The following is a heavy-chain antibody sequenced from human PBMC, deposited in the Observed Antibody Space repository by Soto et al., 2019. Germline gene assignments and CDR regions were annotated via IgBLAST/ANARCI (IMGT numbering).Heavy chain of an antibody. CDR2: ISGSGGST. CDR3: AKDPGGSVAGLYFDY. J-gene: IGHJ4*02. V-gene: IGHV3-23*01. Sequence: EVQLLESGGGLVQPGGSLRLSCAASGFTFSSYAMSWVRQAPGKGLGWVSAISGSGGSTYYADSVKGRFTISRDNSKNTLYLQMNSLRAEDTAVYYCAKDPGGSVAGLYFDYWGQGTLVTVSS. D-gene: IGHD6-19*01. CDR1: GFTFSSYA.